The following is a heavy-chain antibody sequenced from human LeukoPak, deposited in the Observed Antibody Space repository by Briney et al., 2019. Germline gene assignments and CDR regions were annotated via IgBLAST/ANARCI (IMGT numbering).Heavy chain of an antibody. CDR1: GGSLSSSSFY. J-gene: IGHJ5*02. V-gene: IGHV4-39*07. CDR3: PRICVAVIPTSGPLFNLTICSDP. D-gene: IGHD6-13*01. CDR2: IYYSGTT. Sequence: SEPLSLTCTVAGGSLSSSSFYWGWIRQSPGRGLEWIGTIYYSGTTYYNPSLKSRIALSIDTSKNQFSLNLISVTAADTAVYYWPRICVAVIPTSGPLFNLTICSDPGGKETLVTVSS.